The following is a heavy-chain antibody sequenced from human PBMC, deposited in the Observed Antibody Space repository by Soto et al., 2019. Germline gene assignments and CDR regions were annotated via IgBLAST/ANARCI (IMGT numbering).Heavy chain of an antibody. CDR2: IIPIFGTA. J-gene: IGHJ6*02. V-gene: IGHV1-69*12. CDR1: GGTFSSYA. Sequence: QVQLVQSGAEVKKPGSSVKVSCKASGGTFSSYAISWVRQAPGQGLEWMGGIIPIFGTANYAQKFQGRVTITADESTSTAYMALGSLRSEDTAVYYCAGNCGVDCYSLISYYYYGMDVWGQETTGTVSS. D-gene: IGHD2-21*02. CDR3: AGNCGVDCYSLISYYYYGMDV.